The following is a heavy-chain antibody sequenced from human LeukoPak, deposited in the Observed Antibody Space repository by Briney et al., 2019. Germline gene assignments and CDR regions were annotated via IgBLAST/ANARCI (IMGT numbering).Heavy chain of an antibody. CDR1: GFTFSSYA. CDR3: ARDKIPRYYYDSSGYLGYYYYGMDV. CDR2: ISYDGSNK. V-gene: IGHV3-30-3*01. Sequence: PGGSLRLSCAASGFTFSSYAMHWVRQAPGKGLEWVAVISYDGSNKYYADSVKGRFTISRDNSKNTLYLQTNSLRAEDTAVYYCARDKIPRYYYDSSGYLGYYYYGMDVWGQGTTVTVSS. J-gene: IGHJ6*02. D-gene: IGHD3-22*01.